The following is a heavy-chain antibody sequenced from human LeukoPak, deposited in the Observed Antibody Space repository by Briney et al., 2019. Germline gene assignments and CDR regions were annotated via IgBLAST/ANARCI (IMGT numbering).Heavy chain of an antibody. CDR2: IYYSGST. J-gene: IGHJ4*02. D-gene: IGHD6-19*01. V-gene: IGHV4-59*01. Sequence: SETLSLTCTVSGGSISSYYWSWIRQPPGKGLEWIGYIYYSGSTNYNPSLKSRVTISVDTSKNQFSLRLSSVTAADTAVYYCARVPSSYSSGSGYWGQGTLVTVSS. CDR1: GGSISSYY. CDR3: ARVPSSYSSGSGY.